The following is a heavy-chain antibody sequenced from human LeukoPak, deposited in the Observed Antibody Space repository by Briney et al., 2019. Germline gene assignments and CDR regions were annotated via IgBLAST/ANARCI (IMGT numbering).Heavy chain of an antibody. CDR3: ARWCRSGGSCYSGFDY. Sequence: GRSLRLSCAASGFTFSSYGMHWVRQAPGKGLEWVAVISYDGSNKYYADSVKGRFTISRDNSKNTLYLQMNSLRAEDTAVYYCARWCRSGGSCYSGFDYWGQGTLVTVSS. J-gene: IGHJ4*02. CDR2: ISYDGSNK. CDR1: GFTFSSYG. D-gene: IGHD2-15*01. V-gene: IGHV3-30*03.